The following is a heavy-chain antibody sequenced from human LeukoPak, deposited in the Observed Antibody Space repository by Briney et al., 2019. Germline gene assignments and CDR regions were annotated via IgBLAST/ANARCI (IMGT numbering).Heavy chain of an antibody. V-gene: IGHV5-51*01. Sequence: HGESLKISCKGSGYSFTIYWIGWVRQMPGKGLEWMGIIYPGDSDTRYSPSFEGQVTISADKSISTAYLQWSSLKASDTAMYYCVRGVAVAGTESAYFDYWGQGTLVTVSS. CDR2: IYPGDSDT. J-gene: IGHJ4*02. CDR3: VRGVAVAGTESAYFDY. D-gene: IGHD6-19*01. CDR1: GYSFTIYW.